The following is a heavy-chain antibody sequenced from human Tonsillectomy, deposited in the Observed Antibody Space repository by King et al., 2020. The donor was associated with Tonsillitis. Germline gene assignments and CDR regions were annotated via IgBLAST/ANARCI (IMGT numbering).Heavy chain of an antibody. V-gene: IGHV3-23*04. D-gene: IGHD6-6*01. Sequence: VQLVESGGGLVQPGGSLRLSCVASGFTFSSYAMSWVRQAPGKGLEWVSGISGSGGSTYYADSVKGRFTISRDNSKNTLYLQMNSLRAEDTAVYYCAKDTEYGSSSGGVGGMDVWGQGTTVTVSS. CDR1: GFTFSSYA. J-gene: IGHJ6*02. CDR2: ISGSGGST. CDR3: AKDTEYGSSSGGVGGMDV.